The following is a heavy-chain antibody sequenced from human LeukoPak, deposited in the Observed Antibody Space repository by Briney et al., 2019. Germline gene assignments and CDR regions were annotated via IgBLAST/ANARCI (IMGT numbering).Heavy chain of an antibody. V-gene: IGHV3-9*03. CDR1: GFTFDDYA. D-gene: IGHD1-14*01. J-gene: IGHJ4*02. Sequence: GGSLRLSCAASGFTFDDYAMHWVRQAPGKGLEWVSGISWNSGSIGYADSVKGRFTISRDNAKNSLYLQMNSLRAEDMALYYCAKDISPEPYYFDYWGQGTLVTVSS. CDR2: ISWNSGSI. CDR3: AKDISPEPYYFDY.